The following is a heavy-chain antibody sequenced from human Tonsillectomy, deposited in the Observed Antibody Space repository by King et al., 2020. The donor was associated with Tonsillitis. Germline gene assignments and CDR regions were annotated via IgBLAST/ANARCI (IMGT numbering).Heavy chain of an antibody. D-gene: IGHD2-2*01. J-gene: IGHJ5*02. CDR2: IYISGST. CDR1: GASISGYY. V-gene: IGHV4-59*01. CDR3: ARDLRYCSITSCYPWFDP. Sequence: PLQESGPGLVQPSETLSLTCTVSGASISGYYWSWIRQPPGKGLEWIGSIYISGSTNYNPSLKSRVTISLDTSKNQLSLKLTSVTAADTAMYYCARDLRYCSITSCYPWFDPWGQGTLVTVSS.